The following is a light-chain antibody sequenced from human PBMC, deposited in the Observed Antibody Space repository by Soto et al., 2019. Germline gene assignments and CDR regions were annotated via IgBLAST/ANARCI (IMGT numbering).Light chain of an antibody. V-gene: IGKV1-27*01. CDR3: HKYNSAPIT. CDR1: QGISNY. J-gene: IGKJ5*01. CDR2: AAS. Sequence: DIQMTQSPSSLSASVGDRVTITCRASQGISNYLAWYQQKPGKVPKLLIYAASTLQSGVPSRFSGSGSGTDFTITISSLQPADVATYYCHKYNSAPITFGQGTRLEIK.